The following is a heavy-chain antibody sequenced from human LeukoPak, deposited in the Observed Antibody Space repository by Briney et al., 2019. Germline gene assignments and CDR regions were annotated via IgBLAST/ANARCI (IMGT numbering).Heavy chain of an antibody. CDR2: IYYSGST. CDR3: ASDYGDYGWYFDL. J-gene: IGHJ2*01. Sequence: SQTLSLTCTVSGGSISSGGYYWSWIRQHPGKGLEWIGYIYYSGSTYYNPSLKSRVTISVGTSKNQFSLKLSSVTAADTAVYYCASDYGDYGWYFDLWGRGTLVTVSS. CDR1: GGSISSGGYY. D-gene: IGHD4-17*01. V-gene: IGHV4-31*03.